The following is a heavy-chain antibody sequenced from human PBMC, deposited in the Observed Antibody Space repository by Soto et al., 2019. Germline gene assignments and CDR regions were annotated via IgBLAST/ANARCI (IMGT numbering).Heavy chain of an antibody. CDR2: MNPKSGNT. Sequence: ASVKVSFKTSGYTFTSYDINWVRQATGQGLEWMGWMNPKSGNTGYAQKCQGRVTMTRNTSISTAYMELSSLRSEDTAVYYCARGYRAITIFEVIIGTDYYNGMDVWGQGTTVTVSS. D-gene: IGHD3-3*01. CDR3: ARGYRAITIFEVIIGTDYYNGMDV. J-gene: IGHJ6*02. CDR1: GYTFTSYD. V-gene: IGHV1-8*01.